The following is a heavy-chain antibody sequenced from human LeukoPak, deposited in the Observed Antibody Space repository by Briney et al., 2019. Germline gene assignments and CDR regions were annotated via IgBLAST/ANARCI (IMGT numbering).Heavy chain of an antibody. CDR2: TSDRGDYT. V-gene: IGHV3-23*01. J-gene: IGHJ4*02. CDR1: GFTFTSYS. CDR3: TAGVHGDTRGLDQ. D-gene: IGHD4-17*01. Sequence: GGSLRLSCAASGFTFTSYSMSWVRQAPGKGLEWVSGTSDRGDYTYYADSVKGRFTISRDSSKNTLFLQMNSLRTEDTAFYYCTAGVHGDTRGLDQWGQGTLVTVSS.